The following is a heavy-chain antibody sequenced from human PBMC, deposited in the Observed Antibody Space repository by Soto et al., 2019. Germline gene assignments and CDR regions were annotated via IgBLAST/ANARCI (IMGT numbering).Heavy chain of an antibody. CDR1: GGTFSSYT. CDR2: IIPILGIA. CDR3: ATHSGRGTRPGDY. Sequence: SVKVSCKASGGTFSSYTISWVRQAPGQGLEWMGRIIPILGIANYAQKFQGRVTITADKSTSTAYMELSSLRSEDTAVYYCATHSGRGTRPGDYWGQGTLVTVSS. D-gene: IGHD1-7*01. V-gene: IGHV1-69*02. J-gene: IGHJ4*02.